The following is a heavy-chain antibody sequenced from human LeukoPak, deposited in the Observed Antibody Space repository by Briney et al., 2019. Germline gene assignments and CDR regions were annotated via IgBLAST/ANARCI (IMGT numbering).Heavy chain of an antibody. CDR1: GFTFGSYS. Sequence: GGSLRLSCAASGFTFGSYSMNWVRQAPGKGLEWVSSISSSSGYIYYADSVKGRFTISRDNAKNSLYLLMNSLRAEDTAVYYCARDAFLRGFDYWGQGTLVTVSS. D-gene: IGHD3-10*01. J-gene: IGHJ4*02. V-gene: IGHV3-21*01. CDR2: ISSSSGYI. CDR3: ARDAFLRGFDY.